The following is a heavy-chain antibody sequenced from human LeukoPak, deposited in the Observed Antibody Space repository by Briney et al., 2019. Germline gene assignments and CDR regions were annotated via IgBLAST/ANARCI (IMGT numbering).Heavy chain of an antibody. V-gene: IGHV4-59*01. D-gene: IGHD3-22*01. CDR2: IYYSGST. J-gene: IGHJ4*02. CDR1: GGSISSYY. Sequence: SETLSLTCTVSGGSISSYYWSWIRQPPGKGLGWIGYIYYSGSTNYNPSLKSRVTISVDTSKNQFSLKLSSVTAADTAVYYCARDGRGYPAYDFDYWGQGTLVTVSS. CDR3: ARDGRGYPAYDFDY.